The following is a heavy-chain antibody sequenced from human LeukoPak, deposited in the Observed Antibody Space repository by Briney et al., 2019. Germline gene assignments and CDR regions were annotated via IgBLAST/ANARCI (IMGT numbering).Heavy chain of an antibody. D-gene: IGHD4-17*01. CDR2: ISGSGGST. V-gene: IGHV3-23*01. CDR1: GFTFSSYA. Sequence: GGSLRLSCAASGFTFSSYAMSWVRQAPGKGLEWVSAISGSGGSTYYADSVKGRFTISRDNSKNTLYLQMNSLKTEDTAVYYCTRREGGPGGDYGDYREPFDYWGQGTLVTVSS. CDR3: TRREGGPGGDYGDYREPFDY. J-gene: IGHJ4*02.